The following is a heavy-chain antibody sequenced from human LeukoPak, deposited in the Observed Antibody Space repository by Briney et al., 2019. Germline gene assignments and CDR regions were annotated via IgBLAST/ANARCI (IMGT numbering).Heavy chain of an antibody. CDR3: ARDGLGRASTPRY. D-gene: IGHD1-26*01. CDR1: GYTFTDYA. V-gene: IGHV1-18*01. Sequence: ASVKVSCKASGYTFTDYALTWVRQAPGQGLEWTGWISPDNGNTNYAQKFQGRVSKTTDTSTDTAYMELRSLNSDDTAVYYCARDGLGRASTPRYWGQGTLVTVSS. J-gene: IGHJ4*02. CDR2: ISPDNGNT.